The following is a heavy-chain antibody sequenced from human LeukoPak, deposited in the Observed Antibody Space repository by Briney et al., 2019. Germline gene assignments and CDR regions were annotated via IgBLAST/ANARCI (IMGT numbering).Heavy chain of an antibody. CDR2: IHYSGST. CDR1: HVSISTYY. V-gene: IGHV4-59*01. CDR3: ARDIYGSGHGWFDT. Sequence: SETLSLTCAVSHVSISTYYWSWIRRPPGKGLEWMGYIHYSGSTNYNPSLKSRVTISVDTSKKQLSLMLRSVTAADTAVYYCARDIYGSGHGWFDTWGQGTLVTVSS. J-gene: IGHJ5*02. D-gene: IGHD3-10*01.